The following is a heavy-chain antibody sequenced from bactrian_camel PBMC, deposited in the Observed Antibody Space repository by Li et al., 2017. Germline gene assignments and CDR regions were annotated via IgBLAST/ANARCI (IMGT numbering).Heavy chain of an antibody. V-gene: IGHV3S55*01. CDR2: IDIDHTT. CDR1: VAFSRFC. J-gene: IGHJ7*01. D-gene: IGHD4*01. Sequence: HVQLVKSGGGSVQAGGSLRRSCHLSVAFSRFCMAWFRQAPGKEREGIASIDIDHTTSYAASVEGRFTISRDNAKSTLDLQMDHLEPEDTGMYYCAADDLFSERPCQAERTYGMDYWAKGTQVTVS.